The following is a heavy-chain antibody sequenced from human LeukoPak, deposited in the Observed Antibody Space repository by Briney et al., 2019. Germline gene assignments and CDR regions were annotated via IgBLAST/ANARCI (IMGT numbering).Heavy chain of an antibody. CDR1: GFPFSSYG. J-gene: IGHJ4*02. V-gene: IGHV3-30*02. CDR3: AKVLSKGGGYYLTDY. Sequence: GGSLRLSCAASGFPFSSYGMHWVRQAPGKGLEWVAFIRYDGSNKYYADSVKGRFTISRDNSKNTLYLQMNSLRAEDTAVYYCAKVLSKGGGYYLTDYWGQGTLVTVSS. D-gene: IGHD3-22*01. CDR2: IRYDGSNK.